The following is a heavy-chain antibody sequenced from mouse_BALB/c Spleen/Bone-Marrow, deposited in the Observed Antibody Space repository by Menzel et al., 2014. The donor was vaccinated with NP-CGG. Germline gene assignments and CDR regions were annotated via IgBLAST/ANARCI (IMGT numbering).Heavy chain of an antibody. CDR3: ARDGNYYAMDY. J-gene: IGHJ4*01. D-gene: IGHD2-1*01. CDR1: GFTFSDYY. CDR2: ISDGGSYT. V-gene: IGHV5-4*02. Sequence: EVQAVESGGGLVKPGGSLKLSCAASGFTFSDYYMYWVRQTPEKRLEWVATISDGGSYTYYPDSVKGRFTISRDNAKNNLYLQMSSLKSEDTAMYYCARDGNYYAMDYWGQGTSVTVSS.